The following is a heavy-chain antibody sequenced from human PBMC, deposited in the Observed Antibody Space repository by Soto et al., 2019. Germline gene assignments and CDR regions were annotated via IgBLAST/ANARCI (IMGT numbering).Heavy chain of an antibody. J-gene: IGHJ5*02. Sequence: SETLSLTCAASGGSISSGGYSWSWIRQPPGKGLEWIGYIYHSGSTYYNPSLKSRVTISVDRSKNQFSLKLSSVTAADTAVYYCARGGVMITFGGVTPNWFDPWGQGTLVTVSS. V-gene: IGHV4-30-2*01. CDR3: ARGGVMITFGGVTPNWFDP. D-gene: IGHD3-16*01. CDR1: GGSISSGGYS. CDR2: IYHSGST.